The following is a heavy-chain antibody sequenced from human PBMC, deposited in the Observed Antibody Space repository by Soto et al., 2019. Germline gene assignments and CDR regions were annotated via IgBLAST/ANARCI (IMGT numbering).Heavy chain of an antibody. CDR1: GFSLSTSGMC. Sequence: SVPTLVNPTQTLTLTCTFSGFSLSTSGMCVSWIRQPPGEALEWLAVIDWDDEKYYSTSLKTRLTISKDTSKNQVVLILTNTDPVGKATYHCARTVGSQGPYGSYYYYGMDVWGQGATVTVSS. CDR2: IDWDDEK. CDR3: ARTVGSQGPYGSYYYYGMDV. V-gene: IGHV2-70*01. J-gene: IGHJ6*02. D-gene: IGHD3-10*01.